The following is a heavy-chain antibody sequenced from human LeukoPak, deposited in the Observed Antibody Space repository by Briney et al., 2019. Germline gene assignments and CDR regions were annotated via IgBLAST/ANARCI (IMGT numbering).Heavy chain of an antibody. CDR2: TNHSGST. CDR1: GGSFSGYY. J-gene: IGHJ3*02. CDR3: ARMLGFGLHDAFDI. D-gene: IGHD5-24*01. V-gene: IGHV4-34*01. Sequence: SETLSLTCAVYGGSFSGYYWSWIRQPPGKGLEWIGETNHSGSTNYNPSLKSRVTISVDTSKNQFSLKLSSVTAADTAVYYCARMLGFGLHDAFDIWGQGTMVTVSS.